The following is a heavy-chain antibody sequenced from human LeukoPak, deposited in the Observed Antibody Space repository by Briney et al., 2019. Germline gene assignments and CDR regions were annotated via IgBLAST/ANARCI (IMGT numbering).Heavy chain of an antibody. CDR1: GFTFSSYA. CDR3: ASPGRGYSGYDIYYGMDV. V-gene: IGHV3-30*04. CDR2: ISYDGSNK. J-gene: IGHJ6*02. Sequence: PGGSLRLSCAASGFTFSSYAMHWVRQAPGKGLEWVAVISYDGSNKYYADSVKGRFTTSRDNSKNTLYLQMNSLRAEDTAVYYCASPGRGYSGYDIYYGMDVWGQGTTVTVSS. D-gene: IGHD5-12*01.